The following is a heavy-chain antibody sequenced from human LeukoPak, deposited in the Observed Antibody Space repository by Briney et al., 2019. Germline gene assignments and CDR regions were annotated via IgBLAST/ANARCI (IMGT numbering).Heavy chain of an antibody. CDR3: LGLLRSFDY. D-gene: IGHD1-26*01. Sequence: GGSLRLSCAASGFTLRGSAMHWVREPCGRGWECVGGIGSKANSYATAYAAAEKGGFTVCIDDSKNTADLQINSLRTEDEVVFYCLGLLRSFDYWGKGPLVPVSS. CDR2: IGSKANSYAT. V-gene: IGHV3-73*01. J-gene: IGHJ4*02. CDR1: GFTLRGSA.